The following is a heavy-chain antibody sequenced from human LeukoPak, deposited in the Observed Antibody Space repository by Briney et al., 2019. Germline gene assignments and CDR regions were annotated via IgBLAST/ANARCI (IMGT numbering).Heavy chain of an antibody. V-gene: IGHV3-21*01. CDR1: GFTFSSYS. CDR3: ARGDAFDI. CDR2: ISNSSSYI. J-gene: IGHJ3*02. Sequence: GGSLRLSCAASGFTFSSYSMNWVRQAPGKGLEWVSSISNSSSYIYYADSVKGRFTISRDNAKNSLYLQMNSLRAGDTAVYYCARGDAFDIWGQGTMVTVSS.